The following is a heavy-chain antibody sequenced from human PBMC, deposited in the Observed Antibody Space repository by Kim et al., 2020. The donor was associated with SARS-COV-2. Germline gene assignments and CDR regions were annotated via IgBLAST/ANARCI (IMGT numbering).Heavy chain of an antibody. CDR3: ARDGDRGTPRMDV. D-gene: IGHD3-16*01. V-gene: IGHV3-48*03. Sequence: GGSLRLSCAASGFTFSSSEMNWVRQAPGKGLEWISYSTGSGRTIYYADSVKGRFTISRDNAKNSLYLQMNSLRDEDTALYYCARDGDRGTPRMDVWGKWT. CDR1: GFTFSSSE. J-gene: IGHJ6*03. CDR2: STGSGRTI.